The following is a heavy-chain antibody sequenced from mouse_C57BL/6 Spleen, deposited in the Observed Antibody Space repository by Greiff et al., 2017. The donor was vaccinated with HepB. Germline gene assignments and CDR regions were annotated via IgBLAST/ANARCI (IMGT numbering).Heavy chain of an antibody. D-gene: IGHD2-2*01. V-gene: IGHV5-4*01. Sequence: EVQGVESGGGLVKPGGSLKLSCAASGFTFSSYAMSWVRQTPEKRLEWVATISDGGSYTYYPDNVKGRFTISRDNAKNNLYLQMSHLKSEDTAMYYCAMVTTSAYWGQGTLVTVSA. CDR2: ISDGGSYT. CDR1: GFTFSSYA. J-gene: IGHJ3*01. CDR3: AMVTTSAY.